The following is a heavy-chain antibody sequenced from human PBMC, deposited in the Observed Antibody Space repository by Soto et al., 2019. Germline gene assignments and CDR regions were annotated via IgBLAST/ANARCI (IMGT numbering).Heavy chain of an antibody. CDR1: GGSITSSSYY. Sequence: SETLSLTCTVSGGSITSSSYYWGWIRQPPGKGLEWIGGIYYSGRSYYNPSLKSRVAMSVDTSKNQFSLTLNSVTAADAAVYYCARQRTTVVTQAYFDHWGQGTLVTVSS. CDR2: IYYSGRS. CDR3: ARQRTTVVTQAYFDH. J-gene: IGHJ4*02. D-gene: IGHD4-17*01. V-gene: IGHV4-39*01.